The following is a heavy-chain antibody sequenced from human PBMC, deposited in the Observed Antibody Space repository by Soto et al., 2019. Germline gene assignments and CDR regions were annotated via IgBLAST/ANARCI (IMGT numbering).Heavy chain of an antibody. CDR3: VREGSGWYSRGSFDF. D-gene: IGHD6-19*01. CDR1: GFSFSNYA. J-gene: IGHJ3*01. V-gene: IGHV3-23*01. Sequence: GGSLRLSCSASGFSFSNYAMNLVLQAPGKGLEWVSVISGSGGSSSYADSVQCRFTISRDNSNNTLYLQMNSLRAEDTAIYSCVREGSGWYSRGSFDFWGRGTMVTVSS. CDR2: ISGSGGSS.